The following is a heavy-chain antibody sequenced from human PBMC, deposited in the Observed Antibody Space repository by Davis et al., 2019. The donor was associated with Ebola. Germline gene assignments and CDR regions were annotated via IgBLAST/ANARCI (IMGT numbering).Heavy chain of an antibody. CDR3: ARGRKIAVAGTDY. Sequence: GESLKISCAASGFTFSSYAMSWVRQAPGQRLEWMGWINAGNGNTKYSQKFQGRVTITRDTSASTAYMELSSLRSEDTAVYYCARGRKIAVAGTDYWGQGTLVTVSS. J-gene: IGHJ4*02. CDR2: INAGNGNT. D-gene: IGHD6-19*01. CDR1: GFTFSSYA. V-gene: IGHV1-3*01.